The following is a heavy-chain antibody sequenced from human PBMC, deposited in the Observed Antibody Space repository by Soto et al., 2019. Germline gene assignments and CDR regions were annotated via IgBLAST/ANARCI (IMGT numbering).Heavy chain of an antibody. V-gene: IGHV5-51*01. D-gene: IGHD3-22*01. J-gene: IGHJ4*02. CDR2: IYPGDSDT. CDR1: GYSFTSYW. CDR3: ARGGDYDSSGYKRNYFDY. Sequence: PGESLKISCKGSGYSFTSYWIGWVRQMPGKGLEWMGIIYPGDSDTRYSPSFQGQVTIPADKSISTAYLQWSSLKASDTAMYYCARGGDYDSSGYKRNYFDYWGQGTLVTVSS.